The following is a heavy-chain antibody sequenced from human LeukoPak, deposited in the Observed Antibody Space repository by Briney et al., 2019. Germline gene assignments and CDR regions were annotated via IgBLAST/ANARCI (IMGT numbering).Heavy chain of an antibody. J-gene: IGHJ4*02. CDR3: ASVDYYGSGSYLS. V-gene: IGHV4-59*01. CDR2: IYYSGST. Sequence: SETLSLTCTVYGGSISSYYWSWIRQPPGKGLEWIGYIYYSGSTNYNPSLKSRVTISVDTSKNQFSLKLSSVTAADTAVYYCASVDYYGSGSYLSWGQGTLVTVSS. CDR1: GGSISSYY. D-gene: IGHD3-10*01.